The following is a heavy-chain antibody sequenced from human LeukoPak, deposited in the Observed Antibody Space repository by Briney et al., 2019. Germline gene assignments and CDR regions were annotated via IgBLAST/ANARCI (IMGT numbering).Heavy chain of an antibody. J-gene: IGHJ4*02. CDR3: ARGWDYYDSSGRDFDY. D-gene: IGHD3-22*01. CDR2: ISYDGSNR. Sequence: GGSLRLSCAASGFTFSSYGMHWVRQAPGKGLEWVAVISYDGSNRYYADSVKGRFTISRDNSKNTLYLQMNSLRAEDTAVYYCARGWDYYDSSGRDFDYWGQGTLVTVSS. V-gene: IGHV3-30*03. CDR1: GFTFSSYG.